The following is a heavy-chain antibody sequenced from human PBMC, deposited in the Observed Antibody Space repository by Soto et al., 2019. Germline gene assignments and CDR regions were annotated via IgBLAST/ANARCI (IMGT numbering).Heavy chain of an antibody. V-gene: IGHV1-18*01. CDR2: ISNYNGDT. CDR1: GYTFTSYG. Sequence: QVQLVQSGAEVKKPGASVKVSCKASGYTFTSYGXSXXXXXPGQGLEWMGWISNYNGDTNYAQKLQGRVTMTTDTXXXXXXXXXXXLXSDDXXVXXXTRGGQLFAGNYFDYWGQGTLVTVSS. J-gene: IGHJ4*02. D-gene: IGHD3-10*02. CDR3: TRGGQLFAGNYFDY.